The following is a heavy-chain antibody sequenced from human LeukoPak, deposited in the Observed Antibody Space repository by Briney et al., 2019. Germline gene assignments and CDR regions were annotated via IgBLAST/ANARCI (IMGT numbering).Heavy chain of an antibody. V-gene: IGHV3-11*01. D-gene: IGHD6-19*01. Sequence: GGSLRLSRTASGFDFSNSFMSWVRQAPGKGLEWISYISSRSTTIYYADSVKGRFTISRDNGKNTAYLQMNNLRVDDTAVFYCGKGSLAVAATPLDFWGQGTLVTVSS. CDR3: GKGSLAVAATPLDF. J-gene: IGHJ4*02. CDR2: ISSRSTTI. CDR1: GFDFSNSF.